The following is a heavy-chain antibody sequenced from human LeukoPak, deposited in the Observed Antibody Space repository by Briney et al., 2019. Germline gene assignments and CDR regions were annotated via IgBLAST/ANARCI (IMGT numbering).Heavy chain of an antibody. Sequence: PGGSLRLSCTASGFTFTNYAMSWVRQAPGKGLEWVSAISGSSSYIYYADSVKGRFTISRDNAKNSLYLQMNSLRAEDTAVYYCARVGATYHDAFDIWGQGTMVTVSS. CDR1: GFTFTNYA. J-gene: IGHJ3*02. V-gene: IGHV3-21*01. CDR2: ISGSSSYI. CDR3: ARVGATYHDAFDI. D-gene: IGHD1-26*01.